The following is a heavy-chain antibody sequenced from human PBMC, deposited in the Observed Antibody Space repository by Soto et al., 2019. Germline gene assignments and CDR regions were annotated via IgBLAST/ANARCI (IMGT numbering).Heavy chain of an antibody. D-gene: IGHD3-10*02. J-gene: IGHJ3*02. CDR3: VRDYVRRNETYDI. CDR1: GFTFSAFW. CDR2: INTDGASS. Sequence: EVQLVESGGDFVQPGGSLRLSCEASGFTFSAFWMHWVRHVPGEGLVWISRINTDGASSEYADSVKGRFSVSRDNAKNTMNLHMSGLRAEDTADYYGVRDYVRRNETYDIWGQGTVVTVSS. V-gene: IGHV3-74*01.